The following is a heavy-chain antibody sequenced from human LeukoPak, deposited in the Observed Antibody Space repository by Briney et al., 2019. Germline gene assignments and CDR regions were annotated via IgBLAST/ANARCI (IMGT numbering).Heavy chain of an antibody. CDR1: GGSFSGYY. D-gene: IGHD6-13*01. CDR3: ARGCIAAVPYYFDY. CDR2: INHSGST. Sequence: PSETLSLTCAVYGGSFSGYYWSWIRQPPGKGLEWVGEINHSGSTNYNPSLKSRVTISVDTSKNQFSLKLSSVTAADTAVYYCARGCIAAVPYYFDYWGQGTLVPVSS. J-gene: IGHJ4*02. V-gene: IGHV4-34*01.